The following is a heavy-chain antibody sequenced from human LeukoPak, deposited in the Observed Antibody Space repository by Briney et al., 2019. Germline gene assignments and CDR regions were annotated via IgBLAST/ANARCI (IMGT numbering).Heavy chain of an antibody. CDR1: GGWISGGY. V-gene: IGHV4-4*09. CDR3: AKSYFDYSTYYSYYFNL. CDR2: VYTSGST. D-gene: IGHD4-11*01. Sequence: SETLSLTCAGAGGWISGGYWSWIRQPPGRRLEWIGYVYTSGSTNYNPSLKSRVTISVDTSKGQFALKLSSVTAADTAVYYCAKSYFDYSTYYSYYFNLWGQGALVTVSS. J-gene: IGHJ4*02.